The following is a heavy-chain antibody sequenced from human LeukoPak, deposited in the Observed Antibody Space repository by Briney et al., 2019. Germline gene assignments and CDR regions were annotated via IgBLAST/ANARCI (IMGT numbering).Heavy chain of an antibody. CDR1: GFTLSSYA. V-gene: IGHV3-23*01. D-gene: IGHD6-13*01. CDR2: ISGSGGTT. Sequence: GGSLRLSCAASGFTLSSYAMSWVRQAPGKGLEWVSGISGSGGTTYHADSVKGRLTISRDTSKNTLYLQMNTLRAEDTAVYYCTKAAGITYYYYNMDVWGQGTTVTVS. J-gene: IGHJ6*02. CDR3: TKAAGITYYYYNMDV.